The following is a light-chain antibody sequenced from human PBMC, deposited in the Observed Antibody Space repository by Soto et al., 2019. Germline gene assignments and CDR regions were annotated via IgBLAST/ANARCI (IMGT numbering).Light chain of an antibody. CDR1: SSDIGGYDY. Sequence: QSALTQPASVSGSPGQSITLSCTGTSSDIGGYDYVSWYQRHPGKAPKLIIYDVNNRPSGVSNRFSGSKSGNTASLTISGLQADDDADYDCTSYASGSSHVVFGGGTQLTVL. V-gene: IGLV2-14*01. CDR2: DVN. CDR3: TSYASGSSHVV. J-gene: IGLJ2*01.